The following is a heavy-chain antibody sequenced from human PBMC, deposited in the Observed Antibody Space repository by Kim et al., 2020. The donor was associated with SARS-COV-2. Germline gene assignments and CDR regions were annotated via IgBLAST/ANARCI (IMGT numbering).Heavy chain of an antibody. D-gene: IGHD6-13*01. Sequence: GGSLRLSCAASGFTVSSNYMSWVRQAPGKGLEWVSVIYSGGSTYYADSVKGRFTISRDNSKNTLYLQMNSLRAEDTAVYYCARSLSSSWYVPINGMDVWGQGTTVTVSS. J-gene: IGHJ6*02. V-gene: IGHV3-66*01. CDR3: ARSLSSSWYVPINGMDV. CDR2: IYSGGST. CDR1: GFTVSSNY.